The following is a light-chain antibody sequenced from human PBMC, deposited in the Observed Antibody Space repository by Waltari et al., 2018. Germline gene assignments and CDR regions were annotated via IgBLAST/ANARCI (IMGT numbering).Light chain of an antibody. Sequence: ETVMTQSPASLSVSPGERATLSCRASQTIRPNLAWYQQKPGQAPRLLIHGASTRAPGIPARFSGSGSGTEFTLTISSLQSEDSAVYYCQQYNNWPPGDTFGQGTRLEVK. V-gene: IGKV3-15*01. J-gene: IGKJ2*01. CDR1: QTIRPN. CDR2: GAS. CDR3: QQYNNWPPGDT.